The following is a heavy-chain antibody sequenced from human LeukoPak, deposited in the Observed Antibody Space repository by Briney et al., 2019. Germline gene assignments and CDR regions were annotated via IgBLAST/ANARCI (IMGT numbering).Heavy chain of an antibody. Sequence: GGSLRPSCAASGFTFSSYSMNWVRQAPGKGLEWGSYISGSSSTIYYADSVKGRFTISRDNGKNTLYLQMNSLRAEDTAVYYCARGSTYYDSSGQVPFDYWGQGTLVTVSS. J-gene: IGHJ4*02. V-gene: IGHV3-48*01. CDR1: GFTFSSYS. CDR3: ARGSTYYDSSGQVPFDY. D-gene: IGHD3-22*01. CDR2: ISGSSSTI.